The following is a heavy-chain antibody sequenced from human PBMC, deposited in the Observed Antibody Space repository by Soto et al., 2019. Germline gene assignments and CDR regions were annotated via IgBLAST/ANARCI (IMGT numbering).Heavy chain of an antibody. CDR2: IYHSGST. CDR1: GGSISSGGYS. Sequence: QLQLQESGSGLVKPSQTLSLTCAVSGGSISSGGYSWSWIWQPPGKGLEWIGYIYHSGSTYYNPSLXGXAXIXXDRSKNQFSLKLSSVTAADTAVYYCARGQVVAAQHWGQGTLVTVSS. V-gene: IGHV4-30-2*01. J-gene: IGHJ4*02. CDR3: ARGQVVAAQH. D-gene: IGHD2-15*01.